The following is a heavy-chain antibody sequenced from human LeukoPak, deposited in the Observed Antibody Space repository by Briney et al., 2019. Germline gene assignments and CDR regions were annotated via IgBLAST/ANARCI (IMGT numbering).Heavy chain of an antibody. V-gene: IGHV3-30*04. CDR2: ISYDGSNK. CDR3: ARDPSWLRGYSNFDY. CDR1: GFTFSSYA. Sequence: GGSLRLSCAASGFTFSSYAMHWVRQAPGKGLEWVAVISYDGSNKYYADSVKGRFTISRDNSKNTLYLQMNSLRAEDTAVYYCARDPSWLRGYSNFDYWGQGTLVTVSS. J-gene: IGHJ4*02. D-gene: IGHD4-11*01.